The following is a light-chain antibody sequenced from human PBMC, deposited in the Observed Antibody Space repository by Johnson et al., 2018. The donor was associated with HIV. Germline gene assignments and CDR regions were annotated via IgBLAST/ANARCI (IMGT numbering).Light chain of an antibody. CDR1: SSNIGNNY. Sequence: QSVLTQPPSVSAAPGQKVTISCSGSSSNIGNNYVSWYQQLPRTAPKLLIYENNKRPSGVPDRFSGSKSGTAATLGITGLQTGDEADYYCGTWDSSLSVAYGFGTGTKVTVL. V-gene: IGLV1-51*02. CDR3: GTWDSSLSVAYG. CDR2: ENN. J-gene: IGLJ1*01.